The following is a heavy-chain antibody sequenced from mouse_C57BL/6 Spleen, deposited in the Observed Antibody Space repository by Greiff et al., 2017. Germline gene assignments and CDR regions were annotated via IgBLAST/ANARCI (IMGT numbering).Heavy chain of an antibody. J-gene: IGHJ3*01. CDR2: IWRGGST. D-gene: IGHD2-4*01. CDR3: AKYYYDYGGFAY. Sequence: VHLVESGPGLVQPSQSLSITCTVSGFSLTSYGVHWVRQSPGKGLEWLGVIWRGGSTDYNAAFMSRLSITKDNSKSQVFFKMNSLQADDTAIYYCAKYYYDYGGFAYWGQGTLVTVSA. CDR1: GFSLTSYG. V-gene: IGHV2-5*01.